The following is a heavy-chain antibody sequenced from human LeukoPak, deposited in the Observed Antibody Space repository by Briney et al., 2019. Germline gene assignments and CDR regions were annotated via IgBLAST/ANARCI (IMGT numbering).Heavy chain of an antibody. J-gene: IGHJ4*02. CDR2: INPYNGNT. CDR3: AREIYGRFDY. D-gene: IGHD4-17*01. V-gene: IGHV1-18*01. CDR1: GYTFTSYG. Sequence: GASVKVSCKASGYTFTSYGISWVRQAPGQGPECMGWINPYNGNTNYALKVQGRVTMTTDTSTSTAYSELRSLGSDDTAIYYCAREIYGRFDYWGQGTLVTVSS.